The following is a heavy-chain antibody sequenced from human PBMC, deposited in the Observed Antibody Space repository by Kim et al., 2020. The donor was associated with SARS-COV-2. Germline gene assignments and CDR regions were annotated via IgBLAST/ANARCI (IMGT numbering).Heavy chain of an antibody. CDR3: ARDLWVAKLRPGAFDI. CDR2: IYYSGNT. CDR1: GDSIRSDY. J-gene: IGHJ3*02. V-gene: IGHV4-59*01. D-gene: IGHD5-12*01. Sequence: SETLSLTCTVSGDSIRSDYWSWVRQPPGKGLEWIGYIYYSGNTKYNPSLKSRVTISVDTSKKQFSLKMTSVTAADTAMYYCARDLWVAKLRPGAFDIWGQGTLVTVSS.